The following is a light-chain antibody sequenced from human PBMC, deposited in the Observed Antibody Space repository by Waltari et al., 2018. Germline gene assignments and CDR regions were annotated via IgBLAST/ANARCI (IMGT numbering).Light chain of an antibody. J-gene: IGKJ2*01. CDR3: QQYNNWTRGYT. CDR2: GAS. Sequence: EIVMTQSPATLSVSPGERATPSCRASQSVSSNLAWYQQKPGQAPRLLMYGASTRATGIPARFSGSGSGTEFTLNISSLQSEDFAVYYCQQYNNWTRGYTFGQGTKLEIK. V-gene: IGKV3-15*01. CDR1: QSVSSN.